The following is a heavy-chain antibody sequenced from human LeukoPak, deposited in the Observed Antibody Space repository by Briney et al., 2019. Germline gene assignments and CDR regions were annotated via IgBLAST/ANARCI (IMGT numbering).Heavy chain of an antibody. V-gene: IGHV1-2*04. CDR1: GSTFTGFD. CDR2: TNPNGVGT. CDR3: ARAIYYDSSGYYFPLGY. Sequence: APVKLCCSASGSTFTGFDVQWVRQAPGQGLGWWGGTNPNGVGTNYAQKFQGWVTMTRDTSISTAYMELSRLRSDDTAVYYCARAIYYDSSGYYFPLGYWGQGTLVTVSS. D-gene: IGHD3-22*01. J-gene: IGHJ4*02.